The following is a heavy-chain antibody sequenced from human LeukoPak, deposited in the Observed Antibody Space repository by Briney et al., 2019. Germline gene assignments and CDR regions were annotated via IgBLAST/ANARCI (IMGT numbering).Heavy chain of an antibody. D-gene: IGHD6-6*01. V-gene: IGHV3-49*04. Sequence: PGRSLSLSCTASGFTFGDYAMSWVRQAPGKGLEWVGFIRNKAYGGTTEYAASVKGRFTISRDDSKSIAYLQMNSLKTEDTAVYYCTRLDSSSSHFDYWGQGTLVTVSS. CDR1: GFTFGDYA. CDR2: IRNKAYGGTT. J-gene: IGHJ4*02. CDR3: TRLDSSSSHFDY.